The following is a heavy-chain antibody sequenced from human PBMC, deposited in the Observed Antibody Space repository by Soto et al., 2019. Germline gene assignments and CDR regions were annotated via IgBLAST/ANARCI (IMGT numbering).Heavy chain of an antibody. CDR2: VISLFGTA. Sequence: VQLMQSGAEVKKPGSSVKVSCKASGGTFSSHSINWVRQAPGQGLEWMGGVISLFGTANYAHNFKGRVTITADQSTRTAYMALNSLRSDDTAVYYCAREVGYGDFSAALLAWGQGTLVTFSS. CDR3: AREVGYGDFSAALLA. J-gene: IGHJ5*02. CDR1: GGTFSSHS. V-gene: IGHV1-69*01. D-gene: IGHD4-17*01.